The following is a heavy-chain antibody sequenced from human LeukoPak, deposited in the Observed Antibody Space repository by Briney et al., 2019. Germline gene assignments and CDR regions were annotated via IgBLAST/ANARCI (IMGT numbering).Heavy chain of an antibody. CDR3: ARAFYSSGWYKDYGMDV. Sequence: ASVKVSCKASGYTFTGYYMHWVRQAPGQGLEWMGWINPNSGGTNYAQKFQGRVTMTRDTSISTAYMELSRLRSDDTAVYYCARAFYSSGWYKDYGMDVWGQGTTVTVSS. J-gene: IGHJ6*02. CDR2: INPNSGGT. D-gene: IGHD6-19*01. CDR1: GYTFTGYY. V-gene: IGHV1-2*02.